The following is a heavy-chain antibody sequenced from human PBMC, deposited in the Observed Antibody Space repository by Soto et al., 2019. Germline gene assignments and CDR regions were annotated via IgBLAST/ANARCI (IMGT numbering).Heavy chain of an antibody. Sequence: QVQLVESGGGVVQPGRSLRLSCAASGFTFSSYGMHWVRQAPGKGLEWVAVIWYDGSNKYYADSVKGRFTISRDNSKNTLYLQMKSMRSEDTALYDCARGVVAAIFYYYGMDVWGQGTTVTVSS. CDR2: IWYDGSNK. V-gene: IGHV3-33*01. D-gene: IGHD2-15*01. J-gene: IGHJ6*02. CDR1: GFTFSSYG. CDR3: ARGVVAAIFYYYGMDV.